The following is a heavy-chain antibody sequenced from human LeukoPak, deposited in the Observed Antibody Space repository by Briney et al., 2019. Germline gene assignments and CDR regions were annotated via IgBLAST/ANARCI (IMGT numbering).Heavy chain of an antibody. J-gene: IGHJ4*02. CDR3: AKVVFGTYSHGLDY. CDR2: ISGTGGNT. D-gene: IGHD5-18*01. Sequence: GGSLRLSCAASGFTFSNYAMSWVRQAPGKGLEWVSAISGTGGNTYYADSVKGRFTISRDNSKNTLYLQMNSLRAEDTAVYYCAKVVFGTYSHGLDYWGQGTLVTVSS. CDR1: GFTFSNYA. V-gene: IGHV3-23*01.